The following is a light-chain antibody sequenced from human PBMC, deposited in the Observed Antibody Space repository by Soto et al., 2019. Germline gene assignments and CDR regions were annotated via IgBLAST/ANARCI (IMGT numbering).Light chain of an antibody. CDR1: SSDVGGYNY. CDR2: EVS. V-gene: IGLV2-8*01. J-gene: IGLJ3*02. Sequence: QSALTQPPSASGSPGQSVTISCTGTSSDVGGYNYVSWYQQHPGRAPKLMIYEVSKRPSGVPDRFSGSKSGNTASLTVSGLQAEDEANYYCSSYVGRNNHWVFGGGTKLTVL. CDR3: SSYVGRNNHWV.